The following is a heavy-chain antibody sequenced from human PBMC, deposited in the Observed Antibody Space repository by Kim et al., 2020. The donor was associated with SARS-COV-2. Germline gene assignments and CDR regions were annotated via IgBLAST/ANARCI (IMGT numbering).Heavy chain of an antibody. J-gene: IGHJ4*02. CDR1: GFSFRYNA. Sequence: GGSLRISCAASGFSFRYNAMNFVRQAPGKGMEYVSGIGGDEKAYYADSVKGRFTSSRDNSKNTLFLQMNSLRADDTAIYYCAKDVWDVSASDSWCQGAL. CDR2: IGGDEKA. CDR3: AKDVWDVSASDS. V-gene: IGHV3-23*01. D-gene: IGHD2-8*01.